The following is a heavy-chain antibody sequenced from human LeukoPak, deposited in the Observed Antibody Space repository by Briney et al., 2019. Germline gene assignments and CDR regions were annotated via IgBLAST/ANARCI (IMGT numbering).Heavy chain of an antibody. V-gene: IGHV4-59*01. D-gene: IGHD2-2*01. Sequence: SESLSLTFTVSGDSITTYFWSWIRPPPGEGPWRIGYIYYSGTTTYNPSLKSRVTLSVDTSKSQVSLWLSSVTAADTAVYYYARDRAMPTAPGYWFDPWGQGTLVTVSS. CDR2: IYYSGTT. J-gene: IGHJ5*02. CDR1: GDSITTYF. CDR3: ARDRAMPTAPGYWFDP.